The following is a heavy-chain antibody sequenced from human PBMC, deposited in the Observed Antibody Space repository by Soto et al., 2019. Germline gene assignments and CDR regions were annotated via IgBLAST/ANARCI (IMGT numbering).Heavy chain of an antibody. CDR1: GFTFSSNG. V-gene: IGHV3-33*03. Sequence: GGSLRLSCAASGFTFSSNGMHWVRQAPGKGLEWVAVIWYDGNKKYYGDSVRGRFTISRDNSKNTLYLEMNSLRAEDTAVYYCVVDPRGLLDYWGQGTQVTVSS. CDR2: IWYDGNKK. J-gene: IGHJ4*02. D-gene: IGHD2-15*01. CDR3: VVDPRGLLDY.